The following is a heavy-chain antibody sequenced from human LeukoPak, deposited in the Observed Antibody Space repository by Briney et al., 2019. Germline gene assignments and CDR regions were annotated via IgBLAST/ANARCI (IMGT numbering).Heavy chain of an antibody. V-gene: IGHV4-59*01. Sequence: SETLSLTCTVSGASITRYFWNWIRQPPGKELEWIGYISSGGSTNYNPSLKSRVTISIDTSKNQFSLKLTSATAADTAVYYCARGDAYKSTLFHCWGQGTLVTVSS. D-gene: IGHD1-1*01. J-gene: IGHJ4*02. CDR2: ISSGGST. CDR3: ARGDAYKSTLFHC. CDR1: GASITRYF.